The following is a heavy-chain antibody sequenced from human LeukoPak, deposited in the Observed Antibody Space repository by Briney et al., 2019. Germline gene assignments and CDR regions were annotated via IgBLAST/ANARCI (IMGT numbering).Heavy chain of an antibody. CDR1: GGSISSSSYY. Sequence: KSSETLSLTCTVAGGSISSSSYYWGWIRQPPGKGLEWIGRIYYSGSTYYNPSPKSRVTIYVDTSKNQFSLKLSSVTAADTAVYYCARLWGVRFLEGSGTLGWFDPWGQGTLVTVSS. V-gene: IGHV4-39*01. J-gene: IGHJ5*02. CDR3: ARLWGVRFLEGSGTLGWFDP. CDR2: IYYSGST. D-gene: IGHD3-3*01.